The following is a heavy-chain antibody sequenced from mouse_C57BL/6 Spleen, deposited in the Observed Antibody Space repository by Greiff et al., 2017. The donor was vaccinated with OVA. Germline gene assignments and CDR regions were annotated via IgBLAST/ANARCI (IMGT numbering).Heavy chain of an antibody. Sequence: EVQRVESGGGLVKPGGSLKLSCAASGFTFSDYGMHWVRQAPEKGLEWVAYISSGSSTIYYADTVKGRFTISRDNAKNTLFLQMTSLRSEDTAMYYCARKDYGYDYAMDYWGQGTSVTVSS. J-gene: IGHJ4*01. CDR1: GFTFSDYG. V-gene: IGHV5-17*01. D-gene: IGHD2-2*01. CDR3: ARKDYGYDYAMDY. CDR2: ISSGSSTI.